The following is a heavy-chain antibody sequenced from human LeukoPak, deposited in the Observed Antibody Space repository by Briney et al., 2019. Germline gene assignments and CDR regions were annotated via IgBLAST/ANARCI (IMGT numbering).Heavy chain of an antibody. CDR3: ARDNPYGGNSYYYMDV. CDR1: GGSFSGYY. CDR2: INHSGST. Sequence: PSETLSLTCVVYGGSFSGYYWSWIRQSPGKGLEWIGEINHSGSTNYNPSLKSRVTISVDTSKNQFSLKLSSVTAADTAVYYCARDNPYGGNSYYYMDVWGKGTTVTVSS. J-gene: IGHJ6*03. V-gene: IGHV4-34*01. D-gene: IGHD4-23*01.